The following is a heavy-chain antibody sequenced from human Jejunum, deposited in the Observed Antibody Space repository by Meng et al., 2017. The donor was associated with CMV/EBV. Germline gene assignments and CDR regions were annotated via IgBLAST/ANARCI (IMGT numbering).Heavy chain of an antibody. CDR1: GGSISGYY. CDR2: IYYTGGT. CDR3: ARVRGGFDP. J-gene: IGHJ5*02. Sequence: LTCTYSGGSISGYYWSWIRQPPGKGRGWVGYIYYTGGTNYNPSLGSRARIALDRSKSQISLKLTSVTAADTAVYYCARVRGGFDPWGQGTLVTVSS. V-gene: IGHV4-59*01.